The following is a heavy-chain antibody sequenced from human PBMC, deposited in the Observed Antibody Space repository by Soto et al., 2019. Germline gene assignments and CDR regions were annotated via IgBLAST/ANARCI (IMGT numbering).Heavy chain of an antibody. V-gene: IGHV1-46*01. Sequence: ASVKVSCKASGYSFTNFHIHWVRRAPGQGLEWMGMIDPSGGITRDAQRLQGRITMTRDASTSTVYMELRSLTSEDTAVYYCAGEVMGNDNGETVTSYVGHWGQGTLVTVSS. D-gene: IGHD4-17*01. J-gene: IGHJ4*02. CDR3: AGEVMGNDNGETVTSYVGH. CDR2: IDPSGGIT. CDR1: GYSFTNFH.